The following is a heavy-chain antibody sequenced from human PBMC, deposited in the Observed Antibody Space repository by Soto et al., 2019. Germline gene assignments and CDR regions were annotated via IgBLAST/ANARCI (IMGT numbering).Heavy chain of an antibody. Sequence: QVELVESGGGVVQPGRSLRLSCAASGFSFGSYVMNWVRQAPGKGLECVAVISYDGDKTYYADSVKGRFTISRDNSNSTLYLQMNSPRADDTAIYYCARGAGATDYFDYWGQGALVTVSS. J-gene: IGHJ4*02. V-gene: IGHV3-33*05. CDR1: GFSFGSYV. D-gene: IGHD1-26*01. CDR2: ISYDGDKT. CDR3: ARGAGATDYFDY.